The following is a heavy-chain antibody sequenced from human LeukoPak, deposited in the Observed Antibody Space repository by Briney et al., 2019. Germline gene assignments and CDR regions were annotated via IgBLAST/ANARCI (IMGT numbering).Heavy chain of an antibody. D-gene: IGHD3-9*01. J-gene: IGHJ4*02. CDR3: ARGEYDILTGYYSPGDY. V-gene: IGHV7-4-1*02. CDR2: INTNTGNP. CDR1: GYSFTGFF. Sequence: ASVKVSCKASGYSFTGFFIHWVRQAPGQGLEWMGWINTNTGNPTYAQGFTGRFVFSLDTSVSTAYLQISSLKAEDTAVYYCARGEYDILTGYYSPGDYWGQGTLVTVSS.